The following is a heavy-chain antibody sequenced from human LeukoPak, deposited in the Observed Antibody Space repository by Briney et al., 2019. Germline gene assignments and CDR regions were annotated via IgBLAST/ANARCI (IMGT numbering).Heavy chain of an antibody. CDR1: GFIFSIYG. V-gene: IGHV4-59*12. CDR3: AKSGYNRFDY. CDR2: IYYSGST. D-gene: IGHD5-24*01. Sequence: PGGSLRLSCAASGFIFSIYGMSWIRQPPGKGLEWIGYIYYSGSTSYNPSLNSRITISIDTSKNHFSLKLSSVTAADTAVYYCAKSGYNRFDYWGQGTRVTVSS. J-gene: IGHJ4*02.